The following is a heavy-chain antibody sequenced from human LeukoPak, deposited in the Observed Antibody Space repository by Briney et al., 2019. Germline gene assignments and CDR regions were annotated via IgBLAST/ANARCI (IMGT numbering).Heavy chain of an antibody. CDR1: GGSISSDY. CDR2: IYYRGST. V-gene: IGHV4-59*12. Sequence: SETLSLTCTVSGGSISSDYWSWMRQPPGKGLEWIGFIYYRGSTEYNPSLKSRVTMSVDTSKNQFSLKLSSVTAADTAVYYCARVTADAFDIWGQGTMVTVSS. J-gene: IGHJ3*02. CDR3: ARVTADAFDI.